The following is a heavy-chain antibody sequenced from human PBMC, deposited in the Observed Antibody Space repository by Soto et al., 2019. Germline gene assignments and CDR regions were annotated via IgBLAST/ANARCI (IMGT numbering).Heavy chain of an antibody. CDR2: IYYDGTA. CDR3: ARQSEYYYASGRAAPLYGMDV. CDR1: GGSFSPNY. D-gene: IGHD3-10*01. Sequence: ETLSLTCTVSGGSFSPNYWSWIRQPPGKGLEWVGYIYYDGTARHNPSLKSRVTISLETSRSQFSLRLTSVTAADTAVYFCARQSEYYYASGRAAPLYGMDVWGQGTTVTVSS. V-gene: IGHV4-59*08. J-gene: IGHJ6*02.